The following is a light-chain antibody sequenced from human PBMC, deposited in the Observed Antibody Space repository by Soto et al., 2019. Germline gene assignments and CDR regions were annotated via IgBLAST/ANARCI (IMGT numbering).Light chain of an antibody. J-gene: IGKJ5*01. CDR3: QQRSNWPQT. CDR1: QTVRNNY. V-gene: IGKV3-11*01. CDR2: DAS. Sequence: EVVLTQSPGTLSLSPGERATLSCRASQTVRNNYLAWYQQKPGQAPRLLIYDASNRATGIPARFSGSGSGTDFTLTISSLEPEDFAVYYCQQRSNWPQTFGQGTRLEIK.